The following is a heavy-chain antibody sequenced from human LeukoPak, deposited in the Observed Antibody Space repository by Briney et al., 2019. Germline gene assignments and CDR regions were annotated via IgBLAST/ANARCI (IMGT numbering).Heavy chain of an antibody. J-gene: IGHJ6*03. D-gene: IGHD2/OR15-2a*01. CDR1: GFTFITYW. CDR3: ARDVKKDYYYMDV. V-gene: IGHV3-74*01. CDR2: INTDGTII. Sequence: PGGSLRLSCVDSGFTFITYWMHWVRQAPGKGLEWVSRINTDGTIITYADSVKGRFTVSRDNAKNTLYLQMNGLRVEDTAVYYCARDVKKDYYYMDVWGKGTTVIVSS.